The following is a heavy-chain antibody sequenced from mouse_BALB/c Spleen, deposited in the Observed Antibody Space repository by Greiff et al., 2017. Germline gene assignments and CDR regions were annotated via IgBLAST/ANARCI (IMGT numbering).Heavy chain of an antibody. Sequence: VQLQQSGPELVRPGVSVKFSCKGSSYTFTDYAMHWVKQSHAKSLEWIGVISTYYGNTNYNQKFKGKATMTVDKSSSTAYMELARLTSEDSAVYYCARVGGNYGAMDYWGQGTSVTVAS. CDR3: ARVGGNYGAMDY. V-gene: IGHV1-67*01. CDR1: SYTFTDYA. D-gene: IGHD2-1*01. CDR2: ISTYYGNT. J-gene: IGHJ4*01.